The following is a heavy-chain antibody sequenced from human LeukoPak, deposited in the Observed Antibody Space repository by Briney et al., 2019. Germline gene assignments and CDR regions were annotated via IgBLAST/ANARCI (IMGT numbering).Heavy chain of an antibody. CDR2: ISSSSGYI. J-gene: IGHJ3*02. V-gene: IGHV3-21*01. CDR1: GFTFSSYS. CDR3: ARDHHRRLYDSQARDTFDI. Sequence: PGGSLRLSCAASGFTFSSYSMNWVRQAPGKGLEWVSSISSSSGYIYYADSVKGRFTISRDNAKNSLYLQMNSLRAEDTAVYYCARDHHRRLYDSQARDTFDIWGQGTMVTVSS. D-gene: IGHD3-22*01.